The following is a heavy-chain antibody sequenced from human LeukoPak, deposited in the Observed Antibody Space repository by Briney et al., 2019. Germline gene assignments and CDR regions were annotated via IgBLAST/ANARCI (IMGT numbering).Heavy chain of an antibody. CDR2: INHSGST. V-gene: IGHV4-34*01. D-gene: IGHD3-16*01. Sequence: SETLSLTCAVYGGSFSGYYWSWIRQPPGKGLEWIGEINHSGSTNYNPSLKSRVTISVDTSKNQFSLKLSSLTAADTAVYYCAGVIRLASSLWGHCVQGPLVPVSS. CDR1: GGSFSGYY. J-gene: IGHJ4*02. CDR3: AGVIRLASSLWGH.